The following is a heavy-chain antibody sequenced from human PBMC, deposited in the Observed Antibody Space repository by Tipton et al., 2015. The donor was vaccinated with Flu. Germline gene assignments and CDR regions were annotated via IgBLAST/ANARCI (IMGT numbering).Heavy chain of an antibody. D-gene: IGHD3-9*01. CDR3: ARGYDILTGYSGY. J-gene: IGHJ4*02. CDR1: GFTFSSYS. Sequence: SLRLSCAASGFTFSSYSMNWVRQAPGKGLEWVSYISSSSSTIYYADSVKGRFTISRDNAKNSLYLQMNSLRAEDTAVYYCARGYDILTGYSGYWGQGTLVTVSS. V-gene: IGHV3-48*04. CDR2: ISSSSSTI.